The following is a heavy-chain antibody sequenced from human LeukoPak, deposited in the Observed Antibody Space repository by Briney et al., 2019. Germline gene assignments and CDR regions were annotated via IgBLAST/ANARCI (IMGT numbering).Heavy chain of an antibody. CDR3: ARSSGHAFPDY. D-gene: IGHD3-22*01. V-gene: IGHV3-21*01. CDR1: GFTFSSYS. J-gene: IGHJ4*02. Sequence: PGGSLRLSCAASGFTFSSYSMNWVRQAPGKGLEWVSSISSSSSYIYYADSVKGRFTISRDNAKNSLYLQMDSLTDEDTAVYYCARSSGHAFPDYWGQGTLVTVSS. CDR2: ISSSSSYI.